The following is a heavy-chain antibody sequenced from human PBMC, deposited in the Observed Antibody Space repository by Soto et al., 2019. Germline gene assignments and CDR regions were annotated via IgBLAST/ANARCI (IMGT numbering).Heavy chain of an antibody. J-gene: IGHJ4*02. D-gene: IGHD1-26*01. Sequence: PSETLSLTCAVSGGSISSGGYSWSWIRHPPGKGLEWIGYIYHSGSTYYNPSLKSRVTISVDRSKNQFSLELSSVTAADTAVYYCARGLISGSHYSGGWYYFDSWGQGTQVTVSS. CDR3: ARGLISGSHYSGGWYYFDS. V-gene: IGHV4-30-2*01. CDR1: GGSISSGGYS. CDR2: IYHSGST.